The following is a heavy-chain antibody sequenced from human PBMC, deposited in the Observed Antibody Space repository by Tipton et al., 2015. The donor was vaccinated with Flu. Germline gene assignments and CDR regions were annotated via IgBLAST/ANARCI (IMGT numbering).Heavy chain of an antibody. V-gene: IGHV4-34*01. J-gene: IGHJ6*02. Sequence: TLSLTCAVYGGSFSGYYWSWIRQPPGKGLEWIGEINHSGSTNYNPSLKSRVTISVDTSKNQFSLKLSSVTAADTAVYYCARATPLPRYGSGSYYNEYYYYGMDVWGQGTTVTVSS. CDR1: GGSFSGYY. CDR3: ARATPLPRYGSGSYYNEYYYYGMDV. CDR2: INHSGST. D-gene: IGHD3-10*01.